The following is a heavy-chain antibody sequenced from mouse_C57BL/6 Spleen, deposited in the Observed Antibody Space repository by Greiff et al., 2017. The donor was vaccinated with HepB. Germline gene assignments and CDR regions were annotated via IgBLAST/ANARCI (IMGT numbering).Heavy chain of an antibody. J-gene: IGHJ4*01. CDR2: IWRGGST. V-gene: IGHV2-5*01. Sequence: VQLQQSGPGLVQPSQSLSITCTVSGFSLTSYGVHWVRQSPGKGLEWLGVIWRGGSTDYNAAFMSRLSINKDNSKSQVFLKMNSLQADDTAIYYCAKEIYYYCSYAMDYWGQGTSVTVSS. D-gene: IGHD1-1*01. CDR1: GFSLTSYG. CDR3: AKEIYYYCSYAMDY.